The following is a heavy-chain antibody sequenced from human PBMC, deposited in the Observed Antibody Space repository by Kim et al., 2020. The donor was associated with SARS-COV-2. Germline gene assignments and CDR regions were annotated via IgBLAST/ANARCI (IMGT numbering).Heavy chain of an antibody. J-gene: IGHJ1*01. CDR1: GFSVSSRY. CDR2: IWVDGTT. Sequence: GGSLRLSCAAFGFSVSSRYMTWVRQAPGKGLEWVSVIWVDGTTYYSASVMGRCTISRDNAKNTLYLQMNSLRAEETAVYYCTRDVLAGYWNWGQGTLDAVPS. V-gene: IGHV3-53*01. CDR3: TRDVLAGYWN. D-gene: IGHD2-21*01.